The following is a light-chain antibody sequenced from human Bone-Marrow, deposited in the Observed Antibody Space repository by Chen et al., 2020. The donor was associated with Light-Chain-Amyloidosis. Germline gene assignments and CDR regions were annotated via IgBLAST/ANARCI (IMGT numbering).Light chain of an antibody. CDR3: QSADSSGTYEVI. J-gene: IGLJ2*01. CDR1: DLPTKY. Sequence: SYELTQPPSVSVSPGQTARITCSGEDLPTKYAYWYQQKPGQAPVLVIHRDTERPSGISERYSGSSSGTTATLTISGVQAEGEADYHCQSADSSGTYEVIFGGGTKLTVL. CDR2: RDT. V-gene: IGLV3-25*03.